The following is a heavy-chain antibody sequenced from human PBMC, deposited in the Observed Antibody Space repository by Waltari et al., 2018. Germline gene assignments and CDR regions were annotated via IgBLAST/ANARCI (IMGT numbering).Heavy chain of an antibody. Sequence: QVQLAQSGGEEEKPGASERISCKAFGYILTTSFIHWVRQAPGQWLEWMGRIGPSSGRTHFARRCQGTLTMSRYTSTSTVYMDLSSLRSEETAMYYCATEKSPTCNFPNWGQGTLVTVSS. J-gene: IGHJ1*01. CDR3: ATEKSPTCNFPN. CDR2: IGPSSGRT. CDR1: GYILTTSF. V-gene: IGHV1-46*01. D-gene: IGHD2-15*01.